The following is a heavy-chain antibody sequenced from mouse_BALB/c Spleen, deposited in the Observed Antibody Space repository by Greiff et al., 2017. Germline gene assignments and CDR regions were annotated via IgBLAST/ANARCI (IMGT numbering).Heavy chain of an antibody. D-gene: IGHD3-1*01. Sequence: EVQLMESGGGLVKPGGSLKLSCAASGFTFSSYTMSWVRQTPEKRLEWVATISSGGSYTYYPDSVKGRFTISRDNAKNTLYLQMSSLKSEDTAMYYCTRDSSGYFDDWGQGTTLTVSS. CDR1: GFTFSSYT. CDR2: ISSGGSYT. V-gene: IGHV5-6-4*01. CDR3: TRDSSGYFDD. J-gene: IGHJ2*01.